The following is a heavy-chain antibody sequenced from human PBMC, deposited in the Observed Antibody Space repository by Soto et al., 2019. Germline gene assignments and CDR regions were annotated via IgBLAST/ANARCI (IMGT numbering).Heavy chain of an antibody. Sequence: ASVKVSCKASGYTFTNYYMHWVRQAPGQGLEWVGIINPSGGTATYEQKFQGRVTMTRDTSTSTAYMELSSLRSEDTAVYFCARERSGSYDYWGQGTLVTVSS. CDR2: INPSGGTA. V-gene: IGHV1-46*01. CDR3: ARERSGSYDY. J-gene: IGHJ4*02. CDR1: GYTFTNYY. D-gene: IGHD1-26*01.